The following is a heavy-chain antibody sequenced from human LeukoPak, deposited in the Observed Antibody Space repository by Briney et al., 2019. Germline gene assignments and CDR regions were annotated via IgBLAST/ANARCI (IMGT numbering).Heavy chain of an antibody. CDR2: IYYSGST. CDR3: ARDRVGATTQSYWYFDL. V-gene: IGHV4-59*01. D-gene: IGHD1-26*01. CDR1: GGSISSYY. J-gene: IGHJ2*01. Sequence: SETLSLTCTVSGGSISSYYWGWIRQPPGKGLEWIGYIYYSGSTNYNPSLKSRVTISVDTSKNQFSLKLSSVTAADTAVYYCARDRVGATTQSYWYFDLWGRGTLVTVSS.